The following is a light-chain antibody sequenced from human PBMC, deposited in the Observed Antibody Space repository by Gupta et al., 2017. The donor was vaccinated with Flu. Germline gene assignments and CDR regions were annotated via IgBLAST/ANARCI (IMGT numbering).Light chain of an antibody. J-gene: IGLJ2*01. V-gene: IGLV7-46*01. Sequence: GAHCPDWFRRKPGEAPSLFISATNIRHSWTPDRSSGSLSGSTAAVTITGAQAEDEAECYCLAINRPDNHPVDFGGGTKPTVL. CDR1: GAHC. CDR3: LAINRPDNHPVD. CDR2: ATN.